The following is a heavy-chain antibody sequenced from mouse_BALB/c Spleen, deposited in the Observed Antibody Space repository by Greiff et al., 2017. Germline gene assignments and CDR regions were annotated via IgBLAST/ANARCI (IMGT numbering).Heavy chain of an antibody. CDR1: GYSITSDYA. CDR2: ISYSGST. CDR3: ARSGRNYAMDY. J-gene: IGHJ4*01. V-gene: IGHV3-2*02. Sequence: EVKLMESGPGLVKPSQSLSLTCTVTGYSITSDYAWNWIRQFPGNKLEWMGYISYSGSTSYNPSLKSRISITRDTSKNQFFLQLNSVTTEDTATYYCARSGRNYAMDYWGQGTSVTVSS. D-gene: IGHD3-1*01.